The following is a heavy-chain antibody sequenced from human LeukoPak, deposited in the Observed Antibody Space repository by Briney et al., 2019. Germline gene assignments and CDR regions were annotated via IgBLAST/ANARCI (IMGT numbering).Heavy chain of an antibody. CDR2: IYTSVGT. V-gene: IGHV4-61*02. CDR1: GGSISSGSYY. Sequence: SETLSLTCTVSGGSISSGSYYWSWIRQPAGKGLEWIGRIYTSVGTNYNPSLKSRVTISVDTSKNQFSLKLSSVTAADTAVYYCASGGVVPATYYYYYYMDVWGKGTTVTVSS. D-gene: IGHD2-2*01. CDR3: ASGGVVPATYYYYYYMDV. J-gene: IGHJ6*03.